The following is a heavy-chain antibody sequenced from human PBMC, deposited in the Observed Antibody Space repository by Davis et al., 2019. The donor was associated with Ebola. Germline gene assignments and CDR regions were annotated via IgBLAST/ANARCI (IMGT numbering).Heavy chain of an antibody. Sequence: GESLKISCAASGFTFSGSAMHWVRQASGKGLEWVGRIRSKANSYATAYAASVKGRFTISRDDSKNTAYLQMNSLKTEDTAVYYCTSRIAVAGTNYYYYGMDVWGQGTTVTVSS. D-gene: IGHD6-19*01. CDR1: GFTFSGSA. CDR3: TSRIAVAGTNYYYYGMDV. V-gene: IGHV3-73*01. J-gene: IGHJ6*02. CDR2: IRSKANSYAT.